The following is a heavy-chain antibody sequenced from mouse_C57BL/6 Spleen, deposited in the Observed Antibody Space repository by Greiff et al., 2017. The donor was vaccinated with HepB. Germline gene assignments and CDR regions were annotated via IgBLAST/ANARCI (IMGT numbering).Heavy chain of an antibody. Sequence: DVQLVESGGGLVQPKGSLTLSCAASGFSFNTYAMNWVRQAPGKGLEWVARIRSKSNNYATYYADSVKDRFTISRDDSESMLYLQMNNLKTEDTAMYYCVRRVSYYDSSYAMDYWGQGTSVTVSS. CDR3: VRRVSYYDSSYAMDY. CDR2: IRSKSNNYAT. CDR1: GFSFNTYA. V-gene: IGHV10-1*01. D-gene: IGHD2-4*01. J-gene: IGHJ4*01.